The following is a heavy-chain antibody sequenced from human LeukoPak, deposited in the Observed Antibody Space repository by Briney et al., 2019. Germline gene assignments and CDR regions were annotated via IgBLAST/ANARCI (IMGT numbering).Heavy chain of an antibody. V-gene: IGHV3-23*01. Sequence: PGGSLRLSCEASGFTFSSHAMIWVRQAPGKGLECVSSISDGDGTTDYVDSVKGRFTISRDNSKNSLFLQMNSLRAEDTAVYYCAKDLPSGRQSGGRTYWGQGTLVTVSS. CDR1: GFTFSSHA. CDR3: AKDLPSGRQSGGRTY. CDR2: ISDGDGTT. D-gene: IGHD2-15*01. J-gene: IGHJ4*02.